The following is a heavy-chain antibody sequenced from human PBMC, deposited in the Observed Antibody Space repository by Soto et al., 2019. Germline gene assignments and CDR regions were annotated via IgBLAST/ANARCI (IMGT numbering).Heavy chain of an antibody. CDR1: GFTFSSYS. J-gene: IGHJ6*02. CDR3: TRDRDLPFYYYCMDV. Sequence: PGESLTLSCAASGFTFSSYSMNWVRQAPGKGLEWVSSISSSSIYIYYAASVKGRFTIADDNTNNSLYLKMNALGEEATVVYYGTRDRDLPFYYYCMDVWGHGTTLTV. D-gene: IGHD3-3*01. CDR2: ISSSSIYI. V-gene: IGHV3-21*01.